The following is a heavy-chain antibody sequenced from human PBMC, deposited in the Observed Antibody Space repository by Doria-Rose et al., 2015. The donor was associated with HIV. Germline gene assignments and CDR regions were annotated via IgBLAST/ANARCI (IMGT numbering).Heavy chain of an antibody. Sequence: QVTLKEFGPVLVKPTETLTLTCTVSGVSLSSPGMGVSWIRQPPGKALEWLANIFSDDERSYKTSLKSRLTISRGTSKGKVVLTMTDMDPVDTATYYCARIKSSRWYHKYYFDFWGQGTLVIVSA. CDR1: GVSLSSPGMG. CDR2: IFSDDER. V-gene: IGHV2-26*01. CDR3: ARIKSSRWYHKYYFDF. J-gene: IGHJ4*02. D-gene: IGHD6-13*01.